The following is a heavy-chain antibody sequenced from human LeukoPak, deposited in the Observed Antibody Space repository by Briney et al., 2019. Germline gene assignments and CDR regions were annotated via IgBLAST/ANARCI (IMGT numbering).Heavy chain of an antibody. CDR3: ARGRVKFAY. CDR2: INHSGST. V-gene: IGHV4-34*01. D-gene: IGHD2-21*01. CDR1: GGSFSGYY. J-gene: IGHJ4*02. Sequence: SETLSLTCAVYGGSFSGYYWSWIRQPPGKGLEWIGEINHSGSTNYNPSLKSRVTISVDTSKNQFSLKLSSVTAADTAVYYCARGRVKFAYWGQGTLVTVSS.